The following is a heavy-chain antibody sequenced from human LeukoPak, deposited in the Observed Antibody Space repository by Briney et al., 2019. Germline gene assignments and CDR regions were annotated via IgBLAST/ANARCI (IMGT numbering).Heavy chain of an antibody. CDR2: IYYSGST. CDR3: ARRLIRYFDWSLVRGPLDY. CDR1: GGSISSSSYY. Sequence: PSETLSLTCTVSGGSISSSSYYWGWIRQPPGKGLEWIGSIYYSGSTYYNPSLKSRVTISVDTSKNQFSLKLSSVTAADTAVYYCARRLIRYFDWSLVRGPLDYWGQGTLVTVSS. J-gene: IGHJ4*02. V-gene: IGHV4-39*07. D-gene: IGHD3-9*01.